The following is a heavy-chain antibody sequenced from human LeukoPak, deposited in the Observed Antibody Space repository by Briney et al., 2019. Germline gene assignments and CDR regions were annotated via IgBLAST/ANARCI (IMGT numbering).Heavy chain of an antibody. J-gene: IGHJ5*02. Sequence: SETLSLTCTVSGGSISSYYWSWIRQPPGKGLEWIGYIYYSGSTNYNPSLMSRVTISLDTSKNQFSLQLSSVTAADTAVYYGARHLRRVAVAGRGSNWFDPWGQGTLVTVS. D-gene: IGHD6-19*01. CDR1: GGSISSYY. CDR3: ARHLRRVAVAGRGSNWFDP. CDR2: IYYSGST. V-gene: IGHV4-59*01.